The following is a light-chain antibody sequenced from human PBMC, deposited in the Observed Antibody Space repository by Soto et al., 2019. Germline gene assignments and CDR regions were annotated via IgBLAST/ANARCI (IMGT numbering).Light chain of an antibody. CDR2: GAY. CDR1: QSVGNN. J-gene: IGKJ1*01. V-gene: IGKV3-15*01. CDR3: QHYNYWPPKT. Sequence: EIVMTQSPATLSVSPGDRPTLSCRASQSVGNNLAWYQQKPGQAPRLLIYGAYTRATGSPARFSGSGSGTDFTLTISSLQSEDVAVYYCQHYNYWPPKTFGQGTKVEMK.